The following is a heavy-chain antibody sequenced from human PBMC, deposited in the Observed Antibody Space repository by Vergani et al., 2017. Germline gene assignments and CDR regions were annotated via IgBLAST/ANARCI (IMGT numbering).Heavy chain of an antibody. D-gene: IGHD3-9*01. CDR2: IYYSGST. CDR3: ARGMYRDEASTGYRLEGMDI. CDR1: NDSVSNTFYY. Sequence: QVQLQESGPGLVKPSETLSLTCTVSNDSVSNTFYYWGWIRQTPGKGLEWIGSIYYSGSTYYNPSLGSRVTMSVDTSKSQFSRKLSSVTAADTAVYFCARGMYRDEASTGYRLEGMDIWGQGTTVTISS. V-gene: IGHV4-39*07. J-gene: IGHJ6*02.